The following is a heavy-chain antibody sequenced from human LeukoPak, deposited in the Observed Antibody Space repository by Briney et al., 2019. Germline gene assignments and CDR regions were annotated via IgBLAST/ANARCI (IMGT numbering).Heavy chain of an antibody. V-gene: IGHV4-39*02. Sequence: PSETLSLTCTVSGGSIRSGAYSWSWIRQPPGKGLEWIGSIYYSGSTYYNPSLKSRVTISVDTSKNQFSLKLSSVTAADTAVYYCARDQGYVWGSYPFDIWGQGTMVTVSS. CDR2: IYYSGST. D-gene: IGHD3-16*02. CDR1: GGSIRSGAYS. J-gene: IGHJ3*02. CDR3: ARDQGYVWGSYPFDI.